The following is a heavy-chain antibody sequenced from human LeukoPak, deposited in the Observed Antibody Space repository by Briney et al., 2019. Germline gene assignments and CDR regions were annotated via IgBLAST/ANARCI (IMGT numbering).Heavy chain of an antibody. D-gene: IGHD6-19*01. CDR2: ISSSGSTI. J-gene: IGHJ3*02. Sequence: GGSLRLSCAASGFTFSDYYMSWIRQAPGKGLEWVSYISSSGSTIYYAGSVKGRFTISRDNAKNSLYLQMNSLGAEDTAVYYCARDQEYSSGWSAFDIWGQGTMVTVSS. V-gene: IGHV3-11*01. CDR1: GFTFSDYY. CDR3: ARDQEYSSGWSAFDI.